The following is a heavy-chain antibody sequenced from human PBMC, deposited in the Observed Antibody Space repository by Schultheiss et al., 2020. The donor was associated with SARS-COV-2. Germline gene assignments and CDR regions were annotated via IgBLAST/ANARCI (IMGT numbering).Heavy chain of an antibody. CDR3: AKDILYANGRGPFHI. Sequence: GGSLRLSCAASGFPFSSYWMHWVRQAPGKGLVWVSRISSDGSSTNYADSVKGRFTISRDNSKNSLYLQMSSLRSDDTAFYWCAKDILYANGRGPFHIWGQGTMVTVSS. CDR1: GFPFSSYW. D-gene: IGHD2-15*01. J-gene: IGHJ3*02. V-gene: IGHV3-74*01. CDR2: ISSDGSST.